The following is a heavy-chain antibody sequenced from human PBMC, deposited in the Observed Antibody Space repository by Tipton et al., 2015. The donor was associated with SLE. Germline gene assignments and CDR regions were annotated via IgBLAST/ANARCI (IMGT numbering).Heavy chain of an antibody. Sequence: LRLSCTVSGGSISSYYWGWIRQPPGKGLEWIGSIYYSGSTYYNPSLKSRVTISVDTSKNQFSLKLSSVTAADTAVYYCAREPEQSLFDYWGQGTLVTVSS. V-gene: IGHV4-39*02. J-gene: IGHJ4*02. CDR3: AREPEQSLFDY. D-gene: IGHD6-19*01. CDR1: GGSISSYY. CDR2: IYYSGST.